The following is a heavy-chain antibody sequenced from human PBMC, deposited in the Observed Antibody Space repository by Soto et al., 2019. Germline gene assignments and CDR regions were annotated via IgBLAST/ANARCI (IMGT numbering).Heavy chain of an antibody. CDR3: AKAGGPTVTTLPPFDS. J-gene: IGHJ4*02. CDR1: GFTFNYCA. CDR2: ISYDGTNM. D-gene: IGHD4-17*01. Sequence: LRLSCATSGFTFNYCAMHWVRQAPGKGLEWVALISYDGTNMYYADSVKGRFTISRDNSKNTLYLQMNSLRAEDTAVYYCAKAGGPTVTTLPPFDSWGLGTLVTVSS. V-gene: IGHV3-30*18.